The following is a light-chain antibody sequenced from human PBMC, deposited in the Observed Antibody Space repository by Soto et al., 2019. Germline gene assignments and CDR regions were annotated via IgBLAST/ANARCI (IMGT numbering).Light chain of an antibody. Sequence: QSVLTQPPSVSGAPGQRVTISCTGSSSNIGAGYDVHWYQQLPGTDPKLLIYGNSNRPSVVPDRFSGSKSGTSASLAITGLKAEDEADYYCQSYASSLSYVFGTGTKLTVL. CDR1: SSNIGAGYD. CDR3: QSYASSLSYV. J-gene: IGLJ1*01. CDR2: GNS. V-gene: IGLV1-40*01.